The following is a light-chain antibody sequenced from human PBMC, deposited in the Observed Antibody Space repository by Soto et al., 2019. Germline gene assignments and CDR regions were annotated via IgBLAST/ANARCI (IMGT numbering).Light chain of an antibody. CDR1: QSVSSNY. Sequence: ESVVSRSPGTPSFFPKEKTTPSCRASQSVSSNYLAWYQQKPGQAPRLLIYGISTRATGIPDRFSGSGSGTDFTLTISRLEPEDFAVYYCQQYGSYPLTFGGGTKVDIK. J-gene: IGKJ4*01. CDR2: GIS. CDR3: QQYGSYPLT. V-gene: IGKV3-20*01.